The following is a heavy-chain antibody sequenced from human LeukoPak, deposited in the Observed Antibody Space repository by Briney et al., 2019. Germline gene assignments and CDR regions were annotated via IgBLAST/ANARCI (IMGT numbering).Heavy chain of an antibody. J-gene: IGHJ4*02. D-gene: IGHD2-2*01. CDR1: GFTFSSYA. V-gene: IGHV3-23*01. CDR3: AKPPLGYCSGTSCSRYYFDY. CDR2: ISGSGGST. Sequence: GGSLRLSCAASGFTFSSYAMSWVRQAPGKGLEWVSAISGSGGSTYYADSVKGRFTISRDNSKNTLYLQMNSLRAEDTAVYYCAKPPLGYCSGTSCSRYYFDYWGQGTLVTVSS.